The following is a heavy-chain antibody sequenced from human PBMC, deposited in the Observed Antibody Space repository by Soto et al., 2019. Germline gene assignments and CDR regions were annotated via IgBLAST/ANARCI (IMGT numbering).Heavy chain of an antibody. CDR1: GYTFTNYE. V-gene: IGHV1-8*01. D-gene: IGHD3-10*01. CDR3: ARMAASGSLNWFDP. Sequence: ASVKVSCKASGYTFTNYEINWVRQATGQGLEWMGWMNPGSGNTGYAHKFQGRVTMTRNISISTAYMELSRLGSDDTAIYYCARMAASGSLNWFDPWGQGTLVTVSS. CDR2: MNPGSGNT. J-gene: IGHJ5*02.